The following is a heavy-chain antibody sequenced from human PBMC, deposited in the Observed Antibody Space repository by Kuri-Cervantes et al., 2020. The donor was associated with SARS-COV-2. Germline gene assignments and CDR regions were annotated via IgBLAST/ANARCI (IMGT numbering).Heavy chain of an antibody. CDR2: INWNGGST. V-gene: IGHV3-20*04. D-gene: IGHD7-27*01. J-gene: IGHJ3*02. CDR3: TTDQVLGMQAFDI. Sequence: GESLRLSCSVSGFTFDDYGMCWVRQAPGRGLEWVSGINWNGGSTVYADSVKGRFTISRDNAKNSLYLQMNSLRAEDTALYYCTTDQVLGMQAFDIWGQGTMVTVSS. CDR1: GFTFDDYG.